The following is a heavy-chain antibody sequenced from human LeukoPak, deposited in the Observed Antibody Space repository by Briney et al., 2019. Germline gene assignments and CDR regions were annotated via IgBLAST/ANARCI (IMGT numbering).Heavy chain of an antibody. CDR2: INPNSGNT. Sequence: GASVKVSCKASEYTFTNYDINWVRQATGQGLEWMGWINPNSGNTGYTQKFQGRVTMTRNTSLSTAYMELTSLKSEDTAVYYCARSLGTYWGKDFLNWFDPWGQGTLVTVSS. D-gene: IGHD3-16*01. CDR1: EYTFTNYD. CDR3: ARSLGTYWGKDFLNWFDP. V-gene: IGHV1-8*01. J-gene: IGHJ5*02.